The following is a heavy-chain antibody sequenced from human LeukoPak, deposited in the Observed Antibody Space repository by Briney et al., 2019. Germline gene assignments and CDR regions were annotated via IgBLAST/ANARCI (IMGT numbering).Heavy chain of an antibody. CDR1: RDTVSSNSAA. CDR3: ARGFALDF. CDR2: TYYRSKWYY. J-gene: IGHJ3*01. V-gene: IGHV6-1*01. Sequence: PPQTLSHTCVISRDTVSSNSAAWNWTRQSPSRGLGWLGRTYYRSKWYYDYAVSVKSRITIGPDTSKNQFSLQLNSVTADDTAVYYCARGFALDFWGQGTMVTVSS.